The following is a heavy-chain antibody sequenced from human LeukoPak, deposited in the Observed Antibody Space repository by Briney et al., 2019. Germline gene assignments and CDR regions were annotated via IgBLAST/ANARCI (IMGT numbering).Heavy chain of an antibody. V-gene: IGHV1-2*02. CDR1: GYTFTGYY. D-gene: IGHD2-2*01. J-gene: IGHJ5*02. CDR3: AREVVVVPAAIKYDP. Sequence: ASVKVSCKASGYTFTGYYMHWVRQAPGQGLEWMGWINPNSGGTNYAQKFQGRVTMTRDTSISTAYMELSRLRSDDTAVYYCAREVVVVPAAIKYDPWGQGTLVTVSS. CDR2: INPNSGGT.